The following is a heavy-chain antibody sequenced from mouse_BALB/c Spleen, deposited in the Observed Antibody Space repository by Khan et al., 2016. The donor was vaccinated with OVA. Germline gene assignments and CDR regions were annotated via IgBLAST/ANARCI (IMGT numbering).Heavy chain of an antibody. CDR3: ARPPYFPNTRDY. J-gene: IGHJ4*01. V-gene: IGHV9-3-1*01. D-gene: IGHD2-10*01. Sequence: QIQLVQSGPELKKPGETVKISCKASGYTFTSYGMNWVKQSPGKALRWMGWINTYTGEATYTDDFKGRFAFSLETSASTAYLQINNLKNEDTATYFWARPPYFPNTRDYWGQGTSVTVSS. CDR2: INTYTGEA. CDR1: GYTFTSYG.